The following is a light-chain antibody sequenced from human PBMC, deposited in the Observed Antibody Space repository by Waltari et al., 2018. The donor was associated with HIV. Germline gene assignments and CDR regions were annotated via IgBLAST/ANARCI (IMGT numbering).Light chain of an antibody. CDR1: QTVSSSY. Sequence: ELVLTQSPGTLSLSPGQRATLSCRASQTVSSSYLAWYQQQPGQAPGLLIYAAYSTASGVPDRFSGGGAGTDFTLTISSLEPEDFAVYYCQQYGDSLPLGPGTKVEIK. CDR3: QQYGDSLP. V-gene: IGKV3-20*01. CDR2: AAY. J-gene: IGKJ2*01.